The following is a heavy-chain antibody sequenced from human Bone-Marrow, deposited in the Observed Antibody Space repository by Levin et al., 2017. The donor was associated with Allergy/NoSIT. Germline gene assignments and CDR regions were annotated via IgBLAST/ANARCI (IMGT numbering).Heavy chain of an antibody. D-gene: IGHD5-24*01. CDR2: IYYSGST. Sequence: NTSETLSLTCTVSGGSISSYYWSWIRQPPGKGLEWIGYIYYSGSTNYNPSLKSRVTISVDTSKNQFSLKLSSVTAADTAVYYCARVKMATIKRRHYYYGMDVWGQGTTVTVSS. CDR3: ARVKMATIKRRHYYYGMDV. J-gene: IGHJ6*02. CDR1: GGSISSYY. V-gene: IGHV4-59*01.